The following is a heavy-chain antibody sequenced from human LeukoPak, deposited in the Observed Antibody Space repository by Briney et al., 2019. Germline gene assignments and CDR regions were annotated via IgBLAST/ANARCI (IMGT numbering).Heavy chain of an antibody. J-gene: IGHJ4*02. V-gene: IGHV1-2*02. CDR3: ARDFFGRVTAAIVGY. CDR1: GYTFTGYY. D-gene: IGHD1-26*01. Sequence: VASVKVSCKASGYTFTGYYMHWVRQAPGQGLEWMGWINPNSGGTNYVQKFQGRVTMTRDTSITTAYMELNSLTSDDTAVYYCARDFFGRVTAAIVGYWGQGTLVTVSS. CDR2: INPNSGGT.